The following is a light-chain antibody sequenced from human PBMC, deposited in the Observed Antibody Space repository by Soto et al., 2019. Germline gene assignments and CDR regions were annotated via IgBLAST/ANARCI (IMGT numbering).Light chain of an antibody. J-gene: IGKJ1*01. Sequence: DIQMTQSPSTLSASVGDRVTITCRASQSISNWLAWYQQKPGRAPKFLIYDASSLESGVPSRFSGSGSGTEFTLTISSLQPDDFATYYCQQYDRYSPTFGQGTKVEVK. CDR3: QQYDRYSPT. CDR2: DAS. CDR1: QSISNW. V-gene: IGKV1-5*01.